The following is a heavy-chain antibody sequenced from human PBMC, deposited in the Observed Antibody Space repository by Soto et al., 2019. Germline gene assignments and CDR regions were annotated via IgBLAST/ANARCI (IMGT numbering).Heavy chain of an antibody. V-gene: IGHV4-4*07. Sequence: QVQLQESGPGLVTPSATLSLPCTVSGGSISSYYWSWIRQPAGKGLAWIGRIFTSGITNYNPSLHRRVTMSLDASQTRFSLKLSSVTAADTAVYYCARPPADCNSTSCYLGWFDPRGQGTLVTVS. CDR1: GGSISSYY. CDR3: ARPPADCNSTSCYLGWFDP. J-gene: IGHJ5*02. D-gene: IGHD2-2*01. CDR2: IFTSGIT.